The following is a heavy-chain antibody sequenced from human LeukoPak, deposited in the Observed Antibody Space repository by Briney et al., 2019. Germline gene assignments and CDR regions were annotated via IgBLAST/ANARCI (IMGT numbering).Heavy chain of an antibody. D-gene: IGHD3-16*02. CDR1: GFTFSSYG. CDR2: ISSSGSTI. J-gene: IGHJ4*02. V-gene: IGHV3-48*04. CDR3: ARWSGGELWFVDY. Sequence: GGSLRLSCAASGFTFSSYGMSWVRQAPGKGLEWVSYISSSGSTIYYADSVKGRFTISRDNAKNSLYLQMNSLRAEDTAVYYCARWSGGELWFVDYWGQGTLVTVSS.